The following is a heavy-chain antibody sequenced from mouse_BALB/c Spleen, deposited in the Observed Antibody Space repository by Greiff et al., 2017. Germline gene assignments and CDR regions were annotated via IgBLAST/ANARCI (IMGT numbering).Heavy chain of an antibody. Sequence: VKLMESGPGLVAPSQSLSITCTVSGFSLTSYGVSWVRQPPGKGLEWLGVIWGDGSTNYHSALISRLSISKDNSKSQVFLLLTSLQTDDTATYCCAKASYGYAMDYWGQGTSVTVSS. J-gene: IGHJ4*01. D-gene: IGHD1-1*01. V-gene: IGHV2-3*01. CDR2: IWGDGST. CDR1: GFSLTSYG. CDR3: AKASYGYAMDY.